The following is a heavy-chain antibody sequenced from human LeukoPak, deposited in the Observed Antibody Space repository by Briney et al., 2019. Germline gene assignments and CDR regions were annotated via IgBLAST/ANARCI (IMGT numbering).Heavy chain of an antibody. J-gene: IGHJ4*02. V-gene: IGHV3-7*01. CDR2: IKPDGSEI. CDR1: GFTFSDYY. CDR3: ATSRFYLES. Sequence: PGGSLRLSCAASGFTFSDYYMSWVRQAPEKGLEWVAKIKPDGSEIYHVDSVQGRFTISRDNAKNSLYLQMNSLRAEDTAVYYCATSRFYLESWGQGTLVTVSS.